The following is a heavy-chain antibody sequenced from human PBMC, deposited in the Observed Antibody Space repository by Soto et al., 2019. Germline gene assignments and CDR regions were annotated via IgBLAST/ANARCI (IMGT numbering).Heavy chain of an antibody. CDR2: IIPIFGTA. D-gene: IGHD5-18*01. CDR3: ARGGTAMVYYYYGMDV. Sequence: QVQLVQSGAEVKKPGSSVKVSCKASGGTFSSYAISWVRQAPGQGLEWMGGIIPIFGTANYAQKFQGRVTITADKYTRTAYMELSSLRSEDTAVYYCARGGTAMVYYYYGMDVWGQGTTVTVSS. V-gene: IGHV1-69*06. CDR1: GGTFSSYA. J-gene: IGHJ6*02.